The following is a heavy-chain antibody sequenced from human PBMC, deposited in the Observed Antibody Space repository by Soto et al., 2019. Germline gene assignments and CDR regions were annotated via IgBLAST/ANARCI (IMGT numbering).Heavy chain of an antibody. Sequence: GGALRLSCAASGCIFSNYAMNWVRQAPGKGLEWVSAIDSSGDGTYYADSVKGRFTISRDNSKSTLYLQMNSLRADDTAVYYCAKVKYSSDSGTFAFWGRGTLVTVSS. D-gene: IGHD6-19*01. J-gene: IGHJ4*02. CDR3: AKVKYSSDSGTFAF. CDR1: GCIFSNYA. CDR2: IDSSGDGT. V-gene: IGHV3-23*01.